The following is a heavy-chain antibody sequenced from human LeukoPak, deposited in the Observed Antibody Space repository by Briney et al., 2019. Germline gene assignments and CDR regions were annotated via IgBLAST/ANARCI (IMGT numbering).Heavy chain of an antibody. CDR3: ARLLVSVVWDAFDI. Sequence: SETLSLTCTVSGYSISSGYYWGWIRQPPGKGLEWIGSIYHSGSTYYNPSLKSRVTISVDTSKNQFSLKLSSVIAADTAVYYCARLLVSVVWDAFDIWGQGTMVTVSS. D-gene: IGHD2-15*01. CDR1: GYSISSGYY. V-gene: IGHV4-38-2*02. J-gene: IGHJ3*02. CDR2: IYHSGST.